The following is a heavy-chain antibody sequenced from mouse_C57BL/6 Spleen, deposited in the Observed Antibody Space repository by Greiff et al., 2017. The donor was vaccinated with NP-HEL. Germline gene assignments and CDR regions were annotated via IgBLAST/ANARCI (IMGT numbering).Heavy chain of an antibody. Sequence: EVQRVESGPELVKPGASVKMSCKASGYTFTDYNMHWVKQSHGKSLEWIGYINPNNGGTSYNQKFKGKATLTVNKSSSTAYMELRSLTSEDSAVYYCARTTTAFYWYFDVWGTGTTVTVSS. J-gene: IGHJ1*03. CDR3: ARTTTAFYWYFDV. CDR2: INPNNGGT. V-gene: IGHV1-22*01. D-gene: IGHD1-2*01. CDR1: GYTFTDYN.